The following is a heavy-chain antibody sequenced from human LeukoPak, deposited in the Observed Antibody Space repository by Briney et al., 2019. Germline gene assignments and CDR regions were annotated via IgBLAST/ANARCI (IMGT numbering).Heavy chain of an antibody. CDR2: ISSSSSYM. J-gene: IGHJ4*01. CDR1: GFTFSSYI. V-gene: IGHV3-21*01. Sequence: GGSLTLSCAASGFTFSSYIVNWVRPAPGKGLEWVSSISSSSSYMYHADSVTRRFTIYRDKDKNSLYLQMNSLRAEDTAVYYCAREQYISGKSLDYWGQGKLVTVSS. CDR3: AREQYISGKSLDY. D-gene: IGHD3-10*01.